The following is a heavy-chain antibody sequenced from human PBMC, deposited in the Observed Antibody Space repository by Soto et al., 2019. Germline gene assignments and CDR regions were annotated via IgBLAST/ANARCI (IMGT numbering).Heavy chain of an antibody. D-gene: IGHD3-22*01. CDR3: ARDPGYDSSGYYRPFDN. CDR1: GYTFTDYH. V-gene: IGHV1-2*02. CDR2: INPKSGGT. Sequence: QVQLVQSGAEVKKPGASVKVSCKASGYTFTDYHLHWARQAPGQGLEWLGWINPKSGGTSYTQKFQDRVTMTRDTSSSTVDMELSRLRADDTAVYFCARDPGYDSSGYYRPFDNWGQGALVTVSS. J-gene: IGHJ4*02.